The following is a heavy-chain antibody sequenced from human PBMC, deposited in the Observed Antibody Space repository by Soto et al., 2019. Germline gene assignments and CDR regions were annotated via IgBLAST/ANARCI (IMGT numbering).Heavy chain of an antibody. CDR3: ARPGTVTTDWFDP. CDR1: GYSFTNYW. V-gene: IGHV5-51*03. D-gene: IGHD4-17*01. Sequence: EVQLVPSGAEVKKPGESLKISCKASGYSFTNYWIGWVRQMPGKGLECMGIIYPGDSDARYSPSFQGQVTISADTSITPAYLQWSSLKASDTAMYYCARPGTVTTDWFDPWGQGTLVTFSS. J-gene: IGHJ5*02. CDR2: IYPGDSDA.